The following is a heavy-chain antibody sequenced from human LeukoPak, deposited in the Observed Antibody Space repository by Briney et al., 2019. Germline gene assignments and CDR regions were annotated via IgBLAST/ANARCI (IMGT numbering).Heavy chain of an antibody. CDR1: GFTFSSYA. Sequence: PGGSLRLSCAASGFTFSSYAMSWVRQAPGKGLEWVSAISGSGGSTYYADSVKGRFTISRDNSKNTLYLQMNSLRAEDTAVYYCAKEKYYDYVWGSYKVAPYFDYWGQGTLVTVSS. CDR3: AKEKYYDYVWGSYKVAPYFDY. J-gene: IGHJ4*02. CDR2: ISGSGGST. V-gene: IGHV3-23*01. D-gene: IGHD3-16*01.